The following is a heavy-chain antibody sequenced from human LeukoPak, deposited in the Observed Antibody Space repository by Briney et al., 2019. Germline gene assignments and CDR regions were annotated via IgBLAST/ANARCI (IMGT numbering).Heavy chain of an antibody. D-gene: IGHD5-18*01. Sequence: GGALRLSCAASEFIFSNHWMTWVRQAPGKGLEWVANINLDGSEIHYLDSVKGRFTISRDNAKNSLYLQMTSLRAEDTAVYYCARGYNYVFYWGQGALVTVSS. V-gene: IGHV3-7*04. CDR3: ARGYNYVFY. J-gene: IGHJ4*02. CDR2: INLDGSEI. CDR1: EFIFSNHW.